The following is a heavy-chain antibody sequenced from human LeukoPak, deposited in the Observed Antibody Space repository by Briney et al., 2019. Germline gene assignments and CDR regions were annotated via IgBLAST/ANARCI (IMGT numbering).Heavy chain of an antibody. D-gene: IGHD6-13*01. V-gene: IGHV3-7*01. CDR2: IKQDGSEK. J-gene: IGHJ4*02. CDR1: GFTVSSNY. CDR3: ARIAAAGFDS. Sequence: GGPLRLSCAASGFTVSSNYMSWVRQAPGKGLEWVANIKQDGSEKYYVDSVKGRSTISRDNAKNSLYLQMNGLRAEDTAVYYCARIAAAGFDSWGQGTLVTVSS.